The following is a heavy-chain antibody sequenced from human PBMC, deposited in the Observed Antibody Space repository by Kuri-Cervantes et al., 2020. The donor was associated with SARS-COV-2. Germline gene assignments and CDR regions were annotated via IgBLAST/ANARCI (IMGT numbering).Heavy chain of an antibody. V-gene: IGHV3-21*01. CDR2: ISSSSSYI. Sequence: GGSLRLSCAASGFTFSSYSMNWVRQAPGKGLEWVSSISSSSSYIYYADSVKGRFTISRDNAKNSLYLQMNSLRAEDTAVYYCTTDPQYYDFWSGYYYYGMDVWGQGTTGTVSS. CDR3: TTDPQYYDFWSGYYYYGMDV. CDR1: GFTFSSYS. J-gene: IGHJ6*02. D-gene: IGHD3-3*01.